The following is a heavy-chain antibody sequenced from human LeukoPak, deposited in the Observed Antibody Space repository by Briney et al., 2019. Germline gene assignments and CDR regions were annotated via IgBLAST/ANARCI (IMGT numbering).Heavy chain of an antibody. CDR1: GYTFTSYG. CDR2: ISAYNGNT. V-gene: IGHV1-18*01. J-gene: IGHJ3*02. CDR3: ARGLDYYDSSGYYDEGAFDI. Sequence: ASVKVSCKASGYTFTSYGISWVRQAPGQGLEWMGWISAYNGNTNYAQKLQGRVTMTTDTSTSTAYMELRSLRSDDTAVYYCARGLDYYDSSGYYDEGAFDIWGQGTMVTVSS. D-gene: IGHD3-22*01.